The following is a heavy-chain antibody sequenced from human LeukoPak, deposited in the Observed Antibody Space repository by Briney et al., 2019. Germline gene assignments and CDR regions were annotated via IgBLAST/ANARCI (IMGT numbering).Heavy chain of an antibody. D-gene: IGHD3-10*01. CDR3: ARDLLLWFGEFRMDV. CDR2: INPNSGGT. Sequence: GASVKVSCKASGYTFTGYYMHWVRQAPGQGLEWMGRINPNSGGTNYAQKFQGRVTMTRDTSISTAYMELSRLRSDDTAVYYCARDLLLWFGEFRMDVWGKGPRSPSP. CDR1: GYTFTGYY. J-gene: IGHJ6*03. V-gene: IGHV1-2*06.